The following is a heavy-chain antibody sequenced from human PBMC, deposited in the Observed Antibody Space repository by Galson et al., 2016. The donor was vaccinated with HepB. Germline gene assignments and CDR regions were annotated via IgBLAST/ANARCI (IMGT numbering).Heavy chain of an antibody. D-gene: IGHD2-21*01. CDR1: GYIFTSNS. Sequence: SVKVSCKASGYIFTSNSLHWVRQAPGQGLEWVGVIKPSGGSTNYAEKFQGRVTMTRDTSTSTDHMELSSLRFEDTAVYYCARELPPPKEYIVVLPVAKNYYYAMDVWGPGTTVTVSS. CDR3: ARELPPPKEYIVVLPVAKNYYYAMDV. J-gene: IGHJ6*02. CDR2: IKPSGGST. V-gene: IGHV1-46*01.